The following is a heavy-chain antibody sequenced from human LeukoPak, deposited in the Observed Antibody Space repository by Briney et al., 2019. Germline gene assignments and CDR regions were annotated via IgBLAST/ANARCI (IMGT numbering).Heavy chain of an antibody. Sequence: SETLSLTCTVSGGSISSSSYYWGWIRQPPGKGLEWIGSIYYSGSTYYNPSLKSRVTISVDTSKNQFSLKLSSVTAADTALYYCARHRSIVVVPAAYYYYYMDVWGKGTTVTVSS. D-gene: IGHD2-2*01. CDR2: IYYSGST. CDR3: ARHRSIVVVPAAYYYYYMDV. V-gene: IGHV4-39*01. CDR1: GGSISSSSYY. J-gene: IGHJ6*03.